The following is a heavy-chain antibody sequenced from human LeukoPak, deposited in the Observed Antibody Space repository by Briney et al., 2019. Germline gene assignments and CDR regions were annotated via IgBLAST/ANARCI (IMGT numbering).Heavy chain of an antibody. CDR1: GFTFSSYG. D-gene: IGHD3-3*01. CDR2: ISGSGGST. J-gene: IGHJ6*03. V-gene: IGHV3-23*01. CDR3: ARESITIFGVVIIPHYYMDV. Sequence: GGTLRLSCAASGFTFSSYGMSWVRQAPGKGLEWVSAISGSGGSTYYADSVKGRFTISRDNAKNSLYLQMNSLRAEDTAVYYCARESITIFGVVIIPHYYMDVWGKGTTVTISS.